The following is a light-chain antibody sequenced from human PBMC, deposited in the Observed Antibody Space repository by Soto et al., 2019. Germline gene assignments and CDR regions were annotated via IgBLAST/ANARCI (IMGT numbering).Light chain of an antibody. J-gene: IGKJ1*01. Sequence: EIVMTQSPATLSVSPGERATLSCRASQSVSSNLAWYQQKPGQAPSLLFYVASTRATGIPPRSSGSGSGTEFTLTISSLQSEDFAIYYCQHYNNWPPWTFGQGTKVEIK. CDR3: QHYNNWPPWT. CDR2: VAS. CDR1: QSVSSN. V-gene: IGKV3-15*01.